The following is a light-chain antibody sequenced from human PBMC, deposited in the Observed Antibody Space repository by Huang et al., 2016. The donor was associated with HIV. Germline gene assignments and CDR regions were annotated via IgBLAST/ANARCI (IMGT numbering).Light chain of an antibody. CDR1: QSLIYSDGNTY. CDR2: NIS. CDR3: MQGTHWPPIT. J-gene: IGKJ5*01. V-gene: IGKV2-30*01. Sequence: DVVLTQSPLSLPVTLGQPASISCWSSQSLIYSDGNTYLSWFQQRPGQSPRRLIYNISNRDSWVPDRVSGSGSGSDFTLKISKVEAEDVAVYYCMQGTHWPPITFGQGTRLEI.